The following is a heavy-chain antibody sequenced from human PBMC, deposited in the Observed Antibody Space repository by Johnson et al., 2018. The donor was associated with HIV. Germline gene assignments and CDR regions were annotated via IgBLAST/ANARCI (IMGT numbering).Heavy chain of an antibody. CDR1: GFTFSNYG. CDR2: ITYDGSHK. D-gene: IGHD3-22*01. J-gene: IGHJ3*01. V-gene: IGHV3-30*03. Sequence: QMQLVESGGGVVQPGRSLRLSCAASGFTFSNYGMHWVRQAPGKGLEWVALITYDGSHKYYEDPVKGRFTISRDNSKNTVWLQLNSLRAEDTGVYYCASGGGSYESSGYGEGTFWGQGTIVTVSS. CDR3: ASGGGSYESSGYGEGTF.